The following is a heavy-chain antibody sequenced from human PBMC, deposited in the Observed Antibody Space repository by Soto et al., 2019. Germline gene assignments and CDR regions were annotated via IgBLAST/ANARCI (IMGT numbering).Heavy chain of an antibody. CDR1: GFTFSSYA. Sequence: GGSLRLSCAASGFTFSSYAMHWVRQAPGKGLEWVAVISYDGSNKYYADSVKGRFTISRDNSKNTLYLQMNSLRAEDTAVYYCARQSRSADIVVVVAYPGAFDIWGQGTMVTVSS. CDR3: ARQSRSADIVVVVAYPGAFDI. J-gene: IGHJ3*02. CDR2: ISYDGSNK. V-gene: IGHV3-30-3*01. D-gene: IGHD2-15*01.